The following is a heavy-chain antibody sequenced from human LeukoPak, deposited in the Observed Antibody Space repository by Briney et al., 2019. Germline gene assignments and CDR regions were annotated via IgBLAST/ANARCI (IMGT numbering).Heavy chain of an antibody. D-gene: IGHD6-13*01. CDR2: IWYDGSNK. Sequence: PGGSQTLLCTVSGFPSSRYPVHWVRRAPGKGLEWVAVIWYDGSNKYYPDSVKGRFTISRDNSKNTLYLQMNSLRVEDTAVYYCARDPAGIYSSSWFDYWGQGTLVTVSS. CDR3: ARDPAGIYSSSWFDY. J-gene: IGHJ4*02. V-gene: IGHV3-33*01. CDR1: GFPSSRYP.